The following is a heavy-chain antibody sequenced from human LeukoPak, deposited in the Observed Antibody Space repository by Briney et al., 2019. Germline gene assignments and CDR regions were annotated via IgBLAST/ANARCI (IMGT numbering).Heavy chain of an antibody. Sequence: PSETLSLTCAVSGYSISSGYYWSWIRQPPGKGLEWIGEINHSGSTNYNPSLKSRVTISVDTSKNQFSLKLSSVTAADTAVYYCARLGRRMSSQGSPRYYYMDVWGKGTTVTVSS. CDR3: ARLGRRMSSQGSPRYYYMDV. D-gene: IGHD3-10*01. CDR2: INHSGST. J-gene: IGHJ6*03. CDR1: GYSISSGYY. V-gene: IGHV4-34*01.